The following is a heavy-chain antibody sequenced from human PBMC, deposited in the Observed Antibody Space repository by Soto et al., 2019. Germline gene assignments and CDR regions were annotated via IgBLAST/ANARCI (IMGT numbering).Heavy chain of an antibody. D-gene: IGHD3-16*01. CDR3: ARLKGGGGDPAFDY. CDR1: GYSFSSEW. J-gene: IGHJ4*02. V-gene: IGHV5-51*01. Sequence: PGESLKISCRGSGYSFSSEWIGWVRQMPGKGLEWMGIIYPGDSDTKYSPSFEAQVTMSVDKSIDTAYLHWSSLEASDTAMYYCARLKGGGGDPAFDYWGPGTLVTVSS. CDR2: IYPGDSDT.